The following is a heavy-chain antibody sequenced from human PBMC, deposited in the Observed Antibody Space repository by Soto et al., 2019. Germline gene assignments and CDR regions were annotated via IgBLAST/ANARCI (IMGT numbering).Heavy chain of an antibody. V-gene: IGHV4-34*01. D-gene: IGHD3-3*01. Sequence: QVQLQQWGAGLLKPSETLSLTCAVYGGSFSGYYWSWIRQPPGKGLEWIGEINHSGSTNYNPSLTSRVTISVDTSKNQFSLKLSSVTAADTTVYYCARRPRSGYYSSPYNWFDPWGQGTLVTVSS. CDR1: GGSFSGYY. CDR3: ARRPRSGYYSSPYNWFDP. CDR2: INHSGST. J-gene: IGHJ5*02.